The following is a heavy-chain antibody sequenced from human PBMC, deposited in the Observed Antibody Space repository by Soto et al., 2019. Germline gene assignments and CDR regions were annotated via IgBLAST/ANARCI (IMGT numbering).Heavy chain of an antibody. CDR3: ARDPEARPFGFYYFDY. CDR2: ISSSSSYV. CDR1: GFTFSSYS. Sequence: PGGSLRLSCAASGFTFSSYSMNWVRQAPGKWLEWVSSISSSSSYVYYADSVKGRFTISRDNAKNSLYLQMNSLRAEDTAVYYCARDPEARPFGFYYFDYWGQGXLVTVYS. D-gene: IGHD6-6*01. V-gene: IGHV3-21*01. J-gene: IGHJ4*02.